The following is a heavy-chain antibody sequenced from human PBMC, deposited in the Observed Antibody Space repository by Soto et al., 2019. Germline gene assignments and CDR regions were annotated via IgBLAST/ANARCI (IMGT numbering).Heavy chain of an antibody. CDR2: IYYSGST. D-gene: IGHD2-2*03. Sequence: SETLSLTCTVSGGSISSGGYYWSWIRQHPGKGLEWIGYIYYSGSTYYNPSLKSRVTISVDTSKNQFSLKLSSVTAADTAVYYCARDAAGYCRSTSCYGYYYYGMDVWGQGTTVTVYS. CDR1: GGSISSGGYY. CDR3: ARDAAGYCRSTSCYGYYYYGMDV. J-gene: IGHJ6*02. V-gene: IGHV4-31*03.